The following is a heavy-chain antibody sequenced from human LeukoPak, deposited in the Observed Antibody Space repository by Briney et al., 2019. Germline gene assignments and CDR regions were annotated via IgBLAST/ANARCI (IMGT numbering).Heavy chain of an antibody. V-gene: IGHV3-7*01. J-gene: IGHJ4*02. D-gene: IGHD3-22*01. CDR1: RFTFSSYW. CDR2: IKQDGSEK. Sequence: GGSLRLSCAASRFTFSSYWMSWVRQAPGKGLEWVANIKQDGSEKYYVDSVKGRFTISRDNAKNSLYLQMNSLRAEDTAVYYCARDVYYYDSSGYYHVTFDYWGQGTLVTVSS. CDR3: ARDVYYYDSSGYYHVTFDY.